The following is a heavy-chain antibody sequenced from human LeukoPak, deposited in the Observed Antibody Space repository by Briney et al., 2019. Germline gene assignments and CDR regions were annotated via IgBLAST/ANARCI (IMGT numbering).Heavy chain of an antibody. Sequence: GGSLRLSCAASGFTFSSYWMSWVRQAPGKGLGWVANIKQDGSEKYYVDSVKGRFTISRDNAKNSLYLQMNSLRAEDTAVYYCARRAKVYSSSRYYFDYWGQGTLVTVSS. V-gene: IGHV3-7*01. D-gene: IGHD6-13*01. CDR2: IKQDGSEK. J-gene: IGHJ4*02. CDR3: ARRAKVYSSSRYYFDY. CDR1: GFTFSSYW.